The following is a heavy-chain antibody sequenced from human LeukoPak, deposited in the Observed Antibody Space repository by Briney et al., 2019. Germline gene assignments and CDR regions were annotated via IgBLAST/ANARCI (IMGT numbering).Heavy chain of an antibody. Sequence: SETLSLTCAVYGGSFSGYYWSWIRQPPGKGLEWIGEINHSGSTNYNPSLKSRVTISVDTSKNQFSLKLSSVTAADTAVHYCARGEGLVIWFDPWGQGTLVTVSS. CDR1: GGSFSGYY. V-gene: IGHV4-34*01. D-gene: IGHD3/OR15-3a*01. CDR2: INHSGST. CDR3: ARGEGLVIWFDP. J-gene: IGHJ5*02.